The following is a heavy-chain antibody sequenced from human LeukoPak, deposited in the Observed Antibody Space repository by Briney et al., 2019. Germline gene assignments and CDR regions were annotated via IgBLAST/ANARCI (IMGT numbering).Heavy chain of an antibody. CDR3: ARARLVVTGLDY. CDR2: IRYDGSNK. Sequence: GGSLRLSCAASGFIFSISDMHWVRQAPGKGLQWVAFIRYDGSNKYYADSVKGRFTISRDNAKNSLYLQMNSLRPEDMAVYYCARARLVVTGLDYWGQGTLVTVSS. D-gene: IGHD2-21*02. V-gene: IGHV3-30*02. CDR1: GFIFSISD. J-gene: IGHJ4*02.